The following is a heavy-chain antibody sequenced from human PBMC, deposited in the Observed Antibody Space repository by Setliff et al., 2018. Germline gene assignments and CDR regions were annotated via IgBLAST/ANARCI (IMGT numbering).Heavy chain of an antibody. J-gene: IGHJ4*02. CDR3: ARQFRYPGIAVAGIDY. CDR1: GDSISSNSHY. Sequence: SETLSLTCIVSGDSISSNSHYWGWIRQPPGKGLEWIGTIYYSATTYCNPSLKSRVTISVDTSKNQFSLRLSSVTAADTAVYYCARQFRYPGIAVAGIDYWGQGTLVTVSS. D-gene: IGHD6-19*01. V-gene: IGHV4-39*01. CDR2: IYYSATT.